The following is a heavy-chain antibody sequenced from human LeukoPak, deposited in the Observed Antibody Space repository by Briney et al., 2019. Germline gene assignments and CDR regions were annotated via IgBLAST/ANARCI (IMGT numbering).Heavy chain of an antibody. CDR3: AREAMVRGTSDYYYYGMDV. CDR1: GFTFSSYA. V-gene: IGHV3-30*04. J-gene: IGHJ6*02. CDR2: ISYDGSNK. D-gene: IGHD3-10*01. Sequence: GGSLRLSCAASGFTFSSYAMHWVRQAPGKGLEWVAVISYDGSNKYYADSVKGRFTISRDNSKNTLYLQMNSLRAEDTAVYYCAREAMVRGTSDYYYYGMDVWGQGTTVTVSS.